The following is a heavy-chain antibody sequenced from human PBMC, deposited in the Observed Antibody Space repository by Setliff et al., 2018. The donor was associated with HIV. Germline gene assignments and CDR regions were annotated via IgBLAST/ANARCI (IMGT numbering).Heavy chain of an antibody. J-gene: IGHJ3*01. V-gene: IGHV1-2*06. CDR3: ARPXXFXSFDV. CDR1: GYMILGYK. Sequence: ASVKVSCKAIGYMILGYKMNWVRQXPGQGLEWIGRISPNNGAAEYAPKFQGRVSMTLDTSISTAYLEIPRLTSDDAAVYFCARPXXFXSFDVWGQGTKVTVSS. CDR2: ISPNNGAA.